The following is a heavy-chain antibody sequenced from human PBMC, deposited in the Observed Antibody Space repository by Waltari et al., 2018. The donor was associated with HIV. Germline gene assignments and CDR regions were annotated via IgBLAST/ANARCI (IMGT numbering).Heavy chain of an antibody. CDR3: ATVKKHSGIY. CDR2: IYYNGRS. V-gene: IGHV4-39*01. D-gene: IGHD3-10*01. Sequence: HLQLQESGPGLVKPSETLSLTCNVSGDSISSSSYYWVWIRQPPGKGLEWIGAIYYNGRSYYKSSLKSRVTMSADTSRNQFSLQLRSVTAADTAVFYCATVKKHSGIYWGQGTQVTVSS. J-gene: IGHJ4*02. CDR1: GDSISSSSYY.